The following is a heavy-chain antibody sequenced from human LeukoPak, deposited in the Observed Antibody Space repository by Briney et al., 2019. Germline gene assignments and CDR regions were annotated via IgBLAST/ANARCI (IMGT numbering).Heavy chain of an antibody. CDR2: ISYDGNNK. Sequence: GGSLRLSCAASGFTFSNYAMHWVRQAPGKGLEWVAVISYDGNNKYYADSVKGRFTISRDKSKNTLYLQMNSLRAEDTAVYYCARGARYTTIWYSHDYWGQGTLVTVSS. CDR1: GFTFSNYA. D-gene: IGHD6-13*01. J-gene: IGHJ4*02. V-gene: IGHV3-30-3*01. CDR3: ARGARYTTIWYSHDY.